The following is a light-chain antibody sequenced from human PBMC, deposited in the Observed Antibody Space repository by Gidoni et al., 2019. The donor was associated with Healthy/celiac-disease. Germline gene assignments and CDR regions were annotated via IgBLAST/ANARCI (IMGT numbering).Light chain of an antibody. CDR2: AAS. CDR1: QSISSY. J-gene: IGKJ2*01. Sequence: DIQMTQSPSSLSASVGDRVTITCRASQSISSYLNWYQQKPGKAPKLLIYAASSLQSGVPSRFSGSGSGTDFTLTISSLQPEDFATYYCQQRCSTPPYTFGQGTKLEIK. CDR3: QQRCSTPPYT. V-gene: IGKV1-39*01.